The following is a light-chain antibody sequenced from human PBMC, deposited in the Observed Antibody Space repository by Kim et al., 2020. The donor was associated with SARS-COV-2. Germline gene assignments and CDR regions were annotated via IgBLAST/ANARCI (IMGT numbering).Light chain of an antibody. CDR3: AAWDDSLNVV. V-gene: IGLV1-44*01. J-gene: IGLJ3*02. CDR2: SNN. Sequence: PGQRVTISCSGSRSNIGSNSVNWYQQLPGTAPKLLIYSNNQRPSGVPDRFSGSKSGTSASLAISGLQSEDEADYYCAAWDDSLNVVFGGGTQLTVL. CDR1: RSNIGSNS.